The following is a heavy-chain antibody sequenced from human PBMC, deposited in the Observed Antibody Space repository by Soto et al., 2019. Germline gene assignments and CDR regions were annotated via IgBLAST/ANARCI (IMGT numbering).Heavy chain of an antibody. V-gene: IGHV4-31*03. Sequence: SETLSLTCTVSGGSISSGGYYWSWIRQHPGKGLEWIGYIYYSGSTYYNQSLKSRVTISVDTSKNQFSLKLSSVTAADTAVYYCARSSSPFGVPIDYWGQGTLVTVSS. CDR1: GGSISSGGYY. J-gene: IGHJ4*02. CDR2: IYYSGST. CDR3: ARSSSPFGVPIDY. D-gene: IGHD3-3*01.